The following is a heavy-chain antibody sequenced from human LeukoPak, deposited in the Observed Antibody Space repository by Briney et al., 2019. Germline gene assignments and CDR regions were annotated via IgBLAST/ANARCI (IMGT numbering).Heavy chain of an antibody. J-gene: IGHJ4*02. D-gene: IGHD1-1*01. V-gene: IGHV3-21*06. CDR2: ITTSGTYI. Sequence: GGSLRLSCAASGFTFTRFNMNWVRQAPGKGLELVSSITTSGTYIYYADSVKGRFTISRDNAKNSLYLQMNSLRAEDTAVYYCARELAYYFDYWGQGTLVTVSS. CDR1: GFTFTRFN. CDR3: ARELAYYFDY.